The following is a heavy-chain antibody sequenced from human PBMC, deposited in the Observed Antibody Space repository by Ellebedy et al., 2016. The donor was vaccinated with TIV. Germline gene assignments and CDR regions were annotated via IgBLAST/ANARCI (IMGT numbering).Heavy chain of an antibody. CDR1: GLIFSRYA. J-gene: IGHJ6*02. CDR3: ARDGGRGSYDQSSYYYGLDV. V-gene: IGHV3-23*01. D-gene: IGHD6-19*01. Sequence: GGSLRLSCTVSGLIFSRYAMSWVRQAPGKGLQWVASISGTGDTTYYADSVKGRFTISRDNSKNTVNLQMNSLRVEDTAVYYCARDGGRGSYDQSSYYYGLDVWGQGTTVTVS. CDR2: ISGTGDTT.